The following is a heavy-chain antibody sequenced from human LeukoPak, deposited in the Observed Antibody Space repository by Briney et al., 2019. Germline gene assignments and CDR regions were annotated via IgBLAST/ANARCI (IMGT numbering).Heavy chain of an antibody. V-gene: IGHV4-30-4*01. J-gene: IGHJ5*02. CDR1: GGSISSGDYY. Sequence: SETLSLACTVSGGSISSGDYYWSWIRQPPGKGLEWIGYIYYSGSTYYNPSLKSRVTISVDTSKNQFSLKLSSVTAADTAVYYCARDTGYCSSTSCNESWFDPWGQGTLVTVSS. D-gene: IGHD2-2*01. CDR2: IYYSGST. CDR3: ARDTGYCSSTSCNESWFDP.